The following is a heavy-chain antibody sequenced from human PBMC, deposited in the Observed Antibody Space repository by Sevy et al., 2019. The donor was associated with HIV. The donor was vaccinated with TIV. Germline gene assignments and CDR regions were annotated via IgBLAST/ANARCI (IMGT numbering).Heavy chain of an antibody. V-gene: IGHV3-20*04. CDR2: INWSGSNR. CDR1: GFTFDDYA. CDR3: ARNKYYYVNSCFGAFDI. J-gene: IGHJ3*02. Sequence: GGSLRLSCAASGFTFDDYAMSWVRQAPGKGLEWVSGINWSGSNRGYADSVKGRFTISRDSAKTSLYLQMNSLRTEDMALNYCARNKYYYVNSCFGAFDIWGQGTMVTVSS. D-gene: IGHD3-10*02.